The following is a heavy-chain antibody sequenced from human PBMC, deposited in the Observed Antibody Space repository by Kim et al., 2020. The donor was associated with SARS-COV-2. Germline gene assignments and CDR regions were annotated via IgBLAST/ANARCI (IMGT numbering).Heavy chain of an antibody. CDR1: GFTFSSYG. D-gene: IGHD6-13*01. CDR3: AKQSGSYISSWYDGSFD. V-gene: IGHV3-30*18. J-gene: IGHJ4*01. CDR2: ISYDGSNK. Sequence: GGSLRLSCAASGFTFSSYGMHWVRQAPGKGLEWVAVISYDGSNKYYADSVKGRFTISRDNSKNTLYLQMNSLRAEDTAVYYCAKQSGSYISSWYDGSFD.